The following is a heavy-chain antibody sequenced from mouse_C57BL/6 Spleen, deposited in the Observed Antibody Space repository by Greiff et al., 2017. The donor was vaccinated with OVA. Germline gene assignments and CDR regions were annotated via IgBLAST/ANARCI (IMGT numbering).Heavy chain of an antibody. CDR2: INPNNGGT. CDR1: GYTFTDYN. CDR3: ARRYYSNVYLDY. Sequence: EVQLQQSGPELVKPGASVKIPCKASGYTFTDYNMDWVKQSHGKSLEWIGDINPNNGGTIYNQKFKGKATLTVDKSSSTAYMELRSLTSEDTAVYYCARRYYSNVYLDYWGQGTTLTVSS. D-gene: IGHD2-5*01. V-gene: IGHV1-18*01. J-gene: IGHJ2*01.